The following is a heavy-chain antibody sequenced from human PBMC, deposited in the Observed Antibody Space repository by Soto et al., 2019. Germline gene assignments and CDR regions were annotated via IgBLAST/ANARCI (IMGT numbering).Heavy chain of an antibody. CDR1: GLTFCSYG. Sequence: HPGGSLRLSCAASGLTFCSYGMHWVRQDPGKGLEWVAVISYDGSNKYYADSVKGRFTISRDNSKNTLYLQMNSLRAEDTAVYYCAKDGDYYDSSGYLDYWGQGTLVTVSS. J-gene: IGHJ4*02. V-gene: IGHV3-30*18. CDR3: AKDGDYYDSSGYLDY. CDR2: ISYDGSNK. D-gene: IGHD3-22*01.